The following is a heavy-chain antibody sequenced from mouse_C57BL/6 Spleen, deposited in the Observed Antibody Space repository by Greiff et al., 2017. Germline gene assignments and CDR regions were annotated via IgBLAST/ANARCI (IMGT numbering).Heavy chain of an antibody. D-gene: IGHD1-1*01. CDR1: GYTFTSYT. CDR3: ARGIITTVVPIDY. J-gene: IGHJ2*01. V-gene: IGHV1-4*01. CDR2: INPSSGYT. Sequence: QVQLKQSGAELARPGASVKMSCKASGYTFTSYTMHWVKQRPGQGLEWIGYINPSSGYTKYNQKFKDKATLTADKSSSTAYMQLSSLTSEDSAVYYCARGIITTVVPIDYWGQGTTLTVSS.